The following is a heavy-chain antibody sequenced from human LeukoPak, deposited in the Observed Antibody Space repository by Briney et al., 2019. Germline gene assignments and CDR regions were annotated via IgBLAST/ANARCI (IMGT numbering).Heavy chain of an antibody. V-gene: IGHV4-39*01. D-gene: IGHD5-18*01. J-gene: IGHJ2*01. CDR1: GGSISSSSYY. CDR3: ARGFPYSYDLNWYFDL. CDR2: IYYSGST. Sequence: ASETLSLTCSVSGGSISSSSYYWGWIRQPPGKGLEWIGSIYYSGSTYYNPSLKSQVTISVDTSKNQFSLKLTSVTAADTAVYYCARGFPYSYDLNWYFDLWGRGTLVTVSS.